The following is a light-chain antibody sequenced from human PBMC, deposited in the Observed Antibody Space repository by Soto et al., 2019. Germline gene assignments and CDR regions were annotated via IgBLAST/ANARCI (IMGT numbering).Light chain of an antibody. V-gene: IGKV1-39*01. CDR1: ETITSY. CDR2: GAS. CDR3: QQSYSTPLT. Sequence: DIQMTQSPSSLSASVGDRVTITCRASETITSYLNWYQQKPGKAPKLLIHGASSLQSGVPSRFSGRGSGTDFTLTITSLQVEDFATYYCQQSYSTPLTFGGGTQVEI. J-gene: IGKJ4*01.